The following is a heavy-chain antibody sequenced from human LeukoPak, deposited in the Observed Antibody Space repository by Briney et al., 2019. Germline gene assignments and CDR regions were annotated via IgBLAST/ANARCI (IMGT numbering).Heavy chain of an antibody. V-gene: IGHV4-38-2*01. CDR2: IYHSGST. Sequence: PSETLSLTCAVSGYSISSGYYWGWIRQPPGTGLEWLGSIYHSGSTYYNPSLKSRVTISVDTSKNQFSLKLSSVTAADTAVYYCARLGRDYYDSSGYYHYWGQGTLVTVSS. CDR1: GYSISSGYY. J-gene: IGHJ4*02. CDR3: ARLGRDYYDSSGYYHY. D-gene: IGHD3-22*01.